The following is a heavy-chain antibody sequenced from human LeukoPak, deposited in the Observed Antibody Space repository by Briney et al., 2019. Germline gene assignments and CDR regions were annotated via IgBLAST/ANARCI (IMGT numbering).Heavy chain of an antibody. D-gene: IGHD6-19*01. Sequence: SETLSLTCTVSGASISSFYWSWIRQPPGKGLEWIGYVHYNGDTNYNPSLKSRATISVDTSRNQFSLKLSSVTAADAAVYYCARVASSVPDYWGQGTLVTVSS. CDR1: GASISSFY. CDR3: ARVASSVPDY. V-gene: IGHV4-59*01. CDR2: VHYNGDT. J-gene: IGHJ4*02.